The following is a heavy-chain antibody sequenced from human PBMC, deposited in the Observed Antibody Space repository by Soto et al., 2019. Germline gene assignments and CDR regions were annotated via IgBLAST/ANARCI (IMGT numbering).Heavy chain of an antibody. J-gene: IGHJ4*02. CDR2: IIPIFGTA. CDR3: ARGWGYDSNDYYYAY. CDR1: GGTFSRHA. V-gene: IGHV1-69*01. Sequence: QVQLVQSGAEVRKPGSSVKVSCKASGGTFSRHAISWVRQAPGQGLEWMGGIIPIFGTANHAQKLQGRVTIIADESTSTVYMELSSLRSEDTDMYYCARGWGYDSNDYYYAYWGQGTLVIVSS. D-gene: IGHD3-22*01.